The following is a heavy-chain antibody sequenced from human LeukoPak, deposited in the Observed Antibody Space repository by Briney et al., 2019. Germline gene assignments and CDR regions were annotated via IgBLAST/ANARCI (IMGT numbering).Heavy chain of an antibody. CDR3: ARGVWAPFDS. CDR2: IKQDGSEK. D-gene: IGHD7-27*01. J-gene: IGHJ4*02. CDR1: GFSLSNYW. Sequence: GGSLRLSCAASGFSLSNYWMNWVRQAPGKGLEGVANIKQDGSEKTYVDSVNGRFTISRDNAKNSLILQMNSLRDEDTAVYYCARGVWAPFDSWGQGTLVSVSS. V-gene: IGHV3-7*01.